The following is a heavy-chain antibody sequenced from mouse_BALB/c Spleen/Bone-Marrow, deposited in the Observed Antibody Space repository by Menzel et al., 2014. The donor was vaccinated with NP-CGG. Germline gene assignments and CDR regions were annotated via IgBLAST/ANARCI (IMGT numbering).Heavy chain of an antibody. V-gene: IGHV2-5-1*01. J-gene: IGHJ4*01. D-gene: IGHD2-10*02. CDR2: IWSGGST. CDR1: GFSFTSYG. Sequence: QVQLQQSGPSLVQPSQSLSITCTVSGFSFTSYGVHWVRQSPGKGLEWLGVIWSGGSTDYNAAFMSRLSITKDNSKRQVFYKMNSLQANDTAIYCCTKNNKYGNDGGLDAMDYWGQGTSVTVSS. CDR3: TKNNKYGNDGGLDAMDY.